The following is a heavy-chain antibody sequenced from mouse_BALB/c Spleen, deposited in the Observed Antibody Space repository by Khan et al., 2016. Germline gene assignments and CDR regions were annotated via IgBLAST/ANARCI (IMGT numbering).Heavy chain of an antibody. Sequence: QIQLVQSGPELKKPGETVKISCKASGYIFTNYGMNWVKQAPGKGLKWMGWINTSTGEPTYADDFKGRFAFSLETSASTAYLHINNLKTEDMATXFCARKGDFITTVITTDYTLDYWGQGTSVTVSS. J-gene: IGHJ4*01. V-gene: IGHV9-1*02. CDR1: GYIFTNYG. CDR2: INTSTGEP. CDR3: ARKGDFITTVITTDYTLDY. D-gene: IGHD1-1*01.